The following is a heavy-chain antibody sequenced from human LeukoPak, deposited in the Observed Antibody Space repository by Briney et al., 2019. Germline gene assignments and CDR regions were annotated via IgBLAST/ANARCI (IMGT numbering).Heavy chain of an antibody. J-gene: IGHJ5*02. CDR2: IIPMFGTA. V-gene: IGHV1-69*06. CDR3: ARDVLDYYDRSGYVT. Sequence: SVKVSCKTSGVTFSCYAISWVRQAPGLGLEWMGGIIPMFGTANYAQKFQGRVTITADKSTSTAFMELSSLRSDDTAVHYCARDVLDYYDRSGYVTWGQGTLVTVSS. D-gene: IGHD3-22*01. CDR1: GVTFSCYA.